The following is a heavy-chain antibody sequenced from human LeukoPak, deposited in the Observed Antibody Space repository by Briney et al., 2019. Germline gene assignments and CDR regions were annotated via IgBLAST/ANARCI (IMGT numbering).Heavy chain of an antibody. CDR3: AKMGISWAVAGLSSPFDS. CDR2: ISGSGGST. CDR1: GFTFSSYA. Sequence: PGGSLRLSCAASGFTFSSYAMSWVRQAPGKGLEWVSAISGSGGSTYYADSVKGRFTISRDNSKNTLYLQMNSLRAEDTAVYYCAKMGISWAVAGLSSPFDSWGQGTLVTVSS. J-gene: IGHJ4*02. V-gene: IGHV3-23*01. D-gene: IGHD6-19*01.